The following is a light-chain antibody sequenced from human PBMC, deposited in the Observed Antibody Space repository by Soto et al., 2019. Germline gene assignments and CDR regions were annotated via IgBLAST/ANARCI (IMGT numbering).Light chain of an antibody. J-gene: IGKJ2*01. Sequence: EIVMTQSPVALSVSPGESAALSCRASQSVGRNFAWYQQRPGQAPRVLIYGTSTRATGVPARFSGSGSGTDFTLTISSRQSEDFAVYYCRQYNKWPYTFGQGTRLEIK. V-gene: IGKV3-15*01. CDR2: GTS. CDR1: QSVGRN. CDR3: RQYNKWPYT.